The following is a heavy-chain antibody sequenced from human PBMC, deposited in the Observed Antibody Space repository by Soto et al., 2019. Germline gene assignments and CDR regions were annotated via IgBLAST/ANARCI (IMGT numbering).Heavy chain of an antibody. D-gene: IGHD2-21*02. V-gene: IGHV3-23*01. J-gene: IGHJ4*02. CDR3: AKDRVVTTYYFDY. Sequence: VGSLRLSCAASGFTFSSYAMSWVRQVPGKGLEWVSAISGSGGSTYYADSVKGRFTISRDNSKNTLYLQMNSLRAEDTAVYYCAKDRVVTTYYFDYWGQGTLVTVSS. CDR1: GFTFSSYA. CDR2: ISGSGGST.